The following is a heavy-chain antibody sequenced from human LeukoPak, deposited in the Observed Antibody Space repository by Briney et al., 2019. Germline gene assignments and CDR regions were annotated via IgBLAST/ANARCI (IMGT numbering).Heavy chain of an antibody. CDR1: GFIFSSYS. D-gene: IGHD3-22*01. J-gene: IGHJ3*02. V-gene: IGHV3-30*04. CDR3: ARAKFDSSRYYYRGFDI. CDR2: MSYDGSNE. Sequence: PGGSLRLSCGASGFIFSSYSMHWVRQAPGKGLEWVALMSYDGSNEYYADSVKGRFTISRDNSKNTLYLQMNTLRAEDTAVYYCARAKFDSSRYYYRGFDIWGQGTMVTVSS.